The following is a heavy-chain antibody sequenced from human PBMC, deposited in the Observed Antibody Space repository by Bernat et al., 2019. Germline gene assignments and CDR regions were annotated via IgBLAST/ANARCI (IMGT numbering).Heavy chain of an antibody. CDR2: IYYSGST. J-gene: IGHJ4*02. D-gene: IGHD3-10*01. V-gene: IGHV4-59*01. Sequence: QVQLQESGPGLVKPSETLSLTCTVAGGSISSYYWSWIRQPPGKGLEWIGYIYYSGSTNYTPSLKSRVTISVDTSKNQFSLKLSSVTAADTAVYYCASLYGSDVDYWGQGTLVTVSS. CDR3: ASLYGSDVDY. CDR1: GGSISSYY.